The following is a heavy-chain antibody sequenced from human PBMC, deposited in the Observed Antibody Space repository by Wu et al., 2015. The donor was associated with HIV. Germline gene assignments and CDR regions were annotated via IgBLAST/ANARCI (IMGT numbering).Heavy chain of an antibody. J-gene: IGHJ6*02. V-gene: IGHV1-8*03. CDR3: ARARMVDNYYYYGMDV. CDR2: INPNSGNT. D-gene: IGHD4/OR15-4a*01. Sequence: QVQLVQSGAEMKKPGASMKVSCKTSGYTFSDFYIHWVRQAPGQGLECMGWINPNSGNTGYAQKFQGRVTITRNTSISTAYMELSSLRSEDTAVYYCARARMVDNYYYYGMDVWGQGTTVTVSS. CDR1: GYTFSDFY.